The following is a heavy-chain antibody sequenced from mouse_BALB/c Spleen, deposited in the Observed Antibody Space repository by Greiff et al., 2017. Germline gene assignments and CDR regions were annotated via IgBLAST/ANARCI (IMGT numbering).Heavy chain of an antibody. J-gene: IGHJ2*01. Sequence: HLVESGPELVKPGASVKMSCKASGYTFTSYVMHWVKQKPGQGLEWIGYINPYNDGTKYNEKFKGKATLTSDKSSSTAYMELSSLTSEDSAVYYCARCGAYFDYWGQGTTLTVSS. CDR1: GYTFTSYV. V-gene: IGHV1-14*01. CDR3: ARCGAYFDY. CDR2: INPYNDGT.